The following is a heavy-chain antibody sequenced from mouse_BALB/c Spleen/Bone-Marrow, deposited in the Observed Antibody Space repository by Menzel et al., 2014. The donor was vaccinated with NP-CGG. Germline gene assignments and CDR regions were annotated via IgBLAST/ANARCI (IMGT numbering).Heavy chain of an antibody. CDR2: IDPANGNT. D-gene: IGHD2-2*01. CDR3: AEGYDSWFAY. Sequence: VQLQQSGAELVKPGASVKLSCTASGFNIEDTYAHWVKQRPEQGLEWIGRIDPANGNTKYDPKFQGKATVTSDTSSNTAYLHLNSLTSEDTAVYYCAEGYDSWFAYWGQGTLVTVSA. CDR1: GFNIEDTY. J-gene: IGHJ3*01. V-gene: IGHV14-3*02.